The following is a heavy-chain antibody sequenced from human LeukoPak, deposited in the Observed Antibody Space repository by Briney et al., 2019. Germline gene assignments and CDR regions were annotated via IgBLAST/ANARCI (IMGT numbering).Heavy chain of an antibody. CDR2: IYYSGST. Sequence: SETLSLTCTVSDGSISNYFWSWIRQPPGKGLEWIGYIYYSGSTNYNPSLKSRVTISVDTSKNQFFLKLSSVTAADTAVYYCARVSGGYDYYFDFWGQGTLVTVSS. CDR1: DGSISNYF. CDR3: ARVSGGYDYYFDF. V-gene: IGHV4-59*08. D-gene: IGHD5-12*01. J-gene: IGHJ4*02.